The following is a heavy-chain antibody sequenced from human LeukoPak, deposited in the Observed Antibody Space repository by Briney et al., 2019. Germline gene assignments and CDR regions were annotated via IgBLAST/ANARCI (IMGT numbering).Heavy chain of an antibody. CDR1: GGSISSSSYY. D-gene: IGHD3-3*01. CDR3: ARDDKYYDFWSGYYTEDLDV. V-gene: IGHV4-39*07. J-gene: IGHJ6*04. Sequence: SETLSLTCTVSGGSISSSSYYWGWIRQPPGKGLEWIGGIYYSGSTYYNPSLKSRVTISVDTSKNQFSLKLSSVTAADTAVYYCARDDKYYDFWSGYYTEDLDVWGKGTTVTVSS. CDR2: IYYSGST.